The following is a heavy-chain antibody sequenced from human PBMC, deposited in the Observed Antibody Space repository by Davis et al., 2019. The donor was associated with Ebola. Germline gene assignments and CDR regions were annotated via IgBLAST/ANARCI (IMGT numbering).Heavy chain of an antibody. V-gene: IGHV3-30*02. CDR1: GFTFSSYG. CDR2: IRYDGSNK. J-gene: IGHJ5*02. D-gene: IGHD4-23*01. CDR3: ARDGEGHYGGTGSSLDH. Sequence: GESLKISCAASGFTFSSYGMHWVRQAPGKGLEWVAFIRYDGSNKYYADSVKGRFTISRDNAKNTLYLQMNSLRVEDTAVYYCARDGEGHYGGTGSSLDHWGQGAQVTVSS.